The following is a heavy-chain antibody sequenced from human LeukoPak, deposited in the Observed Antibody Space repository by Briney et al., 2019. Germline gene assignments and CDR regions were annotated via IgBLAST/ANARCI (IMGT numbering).Heavy chain of an antibody. D-gene: IGHD3-22*01. J-gene: IGHJ4*02. Sequence: GGSLRLSCAASGFTFSNYGIHWVRQAPGKGPEWVAVIWYDGGNKYYADSVKGRFTISRDNSKNKLYLQMNSLSAEDTAVYYCAKDLDYYEGSGYFDNWGQGTLVTVSS. CDR2: IWYDGGNK. CDR3: AKDLDYYEGSGYFDN. V-gene: IGHV3-33*03. CDR1: GFTFSNYG.